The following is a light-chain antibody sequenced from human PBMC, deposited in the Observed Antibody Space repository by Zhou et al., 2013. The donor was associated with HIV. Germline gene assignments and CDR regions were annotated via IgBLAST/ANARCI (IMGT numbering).Light chain of an antibody. CDR3: QHYNSYPLT. V-gene: IGKV1-13*02. CDR1: QGINSA. CDR2: DAS. Sequence: IQMTQSPSSLSASVKDRVTIACRASQGINSALAWYQQPPGKPPKLLIYDASTLHSEVPSRFSGSGSGTDFTLTITGLQPDDFATYYCQHYNSYPLTFGQGTRLDIK. J-gene: IGKJ5*01.